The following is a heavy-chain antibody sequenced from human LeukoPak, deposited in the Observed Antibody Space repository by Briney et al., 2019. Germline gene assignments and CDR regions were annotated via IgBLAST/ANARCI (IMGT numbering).Heavy chain of an antibody. V-gene: IGHV1-46*01. Sequence: PGASVKVSCKASGYTFTSNYIHWVRQAPGQGLEWMGMIYPRDGSTSYAHKFQGRVTVTRDTSTSTVHMELSGLRSEDTAVYYCARDKEGFDYWGQGTLVTVSS. CDR1: GYTFTSNY. J-gene: IGHJ4*02. CDR2: IYPRDGST. CDR3: ARDKEGFDY.